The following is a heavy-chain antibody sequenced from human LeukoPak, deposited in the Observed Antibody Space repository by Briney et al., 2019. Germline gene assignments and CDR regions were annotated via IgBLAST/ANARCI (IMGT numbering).Heavy chain of an antibody. Sequence: GGSLRLSCAASGFTFSSYAMHWVRQAPGKGLEWVAVISYDGSNKYYADSVKGRFTISRDNSKNTLYLQMNSLRAEDTAVYYCASSRFSGWSQIDYWGQGTLVTVSS. CDR3: ASSRFSGWSQIDY. CDR2: ISYDGSNK. J-gene: IGHJ4*02. V-gene: IGHV3-30-3*01. CDR1: GFTFSSYA. D-gene: IGHD6-19*01.